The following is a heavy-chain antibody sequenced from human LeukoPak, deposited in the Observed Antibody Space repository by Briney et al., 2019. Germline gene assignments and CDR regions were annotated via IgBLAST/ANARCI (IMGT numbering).Heavy chain of an antibody. Sequence: GGSLRLSCAASGFTFSSYGMHWVRQAPGKGLEWVPIRSGGTNTDYTGSVKGRFTISRDNAKNSLYLQMNSLRAEDTAVYYCAKDVGIAVAGRNWFDPWGQGTLVTVSS. CDR3: AKDVGIAVAGRNWFDP. D-gene: IGHD6-19*01. CDR1: GFTFSSYG. V-gene: IGHV3-48*04. CDR2: IRSGGTNT. J-gene: IGHJ5*02.